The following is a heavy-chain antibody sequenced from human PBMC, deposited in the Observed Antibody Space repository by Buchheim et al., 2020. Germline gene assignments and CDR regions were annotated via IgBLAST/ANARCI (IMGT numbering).Heavy chain of an antibody. CDR3: ARGTTIKNYYYYYGMDV. CDR2: IHPNDSDV. V-gene: IGHV5-51*01. D-gene: IGHD5-24*01. J-gene: IGHJ6*02. Sequence: EVQLVQSGAEVKKPGESLKISCQGSGYRFTNYWIAWVRQMPGKGLEWMGIIHPNDSDVKYRPSFQGQVTIPADKSISTAFLHWSSLKASDTAIYYCARGTTIKNYYYYYGMDVWGQGT. CDR1: GYRFTNYW.